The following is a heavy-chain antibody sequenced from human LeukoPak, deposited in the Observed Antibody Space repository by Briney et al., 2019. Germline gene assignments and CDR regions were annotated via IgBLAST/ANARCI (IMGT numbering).Heavy chain of an antibody. CDR2: IYYSGST. V-gene: IGHV4-59*01. CDR3: AKGLDDYYGSGSYFHYYYGMDV. CDR1: GGSISSYY. Sequence: SETLSLTCTVSGGSISSYYWSWIRQPPGKGLEWIGYIYYSGSTNYNPSLKSRVTISVDTSKNQFSLKLSSVTAADTAVYYCAKGLDDYYGSGSYFHYYYGMDVWGRGTTVTVSS. J-gene: IGHJ6*02. D-gene: IGHD3-10*01.